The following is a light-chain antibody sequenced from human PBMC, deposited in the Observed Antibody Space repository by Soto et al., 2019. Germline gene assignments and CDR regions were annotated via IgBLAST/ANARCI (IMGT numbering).Light chain of an antibody. CDR3: AAWDDSLSCPV. V-gene: IGLV1-44*01. CDR1: SSNIGSRS. Sequence: QSVLTQPPSASGTPGQRVTISCSGSSSNIGSRSVNWYQQLPGTAPKLLIHNNSQRPSGVPDRFSGSKSGTSASLAISGLQCEDEADYYCAAWDDSLSCPVFGGGTKLTVL. J-gene: IGLJ3*02. CDR2: NNS.